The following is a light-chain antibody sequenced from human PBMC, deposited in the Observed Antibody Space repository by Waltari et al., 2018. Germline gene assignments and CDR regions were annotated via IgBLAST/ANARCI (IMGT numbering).Light chain of an antibody. CDR1: SGDVGDYNH. V-gene: IGLV2-11*01. Sequence: QSALTQPRSVSGSPGQSVTLSCTATSGDVGDYNHVPWYPEKPGKAPRLPIYYVSARPPGVPDRFSASKSGNTASLTISGLQAEDEGSYHCCSRAGSSVVFGGGTKLTVL. CDR2: YVS. J-gene: IGLJ2*01. CDR3: CSRAGSSVV.